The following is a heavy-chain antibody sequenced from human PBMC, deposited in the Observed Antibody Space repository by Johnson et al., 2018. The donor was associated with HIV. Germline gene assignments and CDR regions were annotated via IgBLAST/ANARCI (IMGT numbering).Heavy chain of an antibody. D-gene: IGHD1-26*01. J-gene: IGHJ3*02. CDR3: ARVRVGRENAFDI. CDR2: IGYDGNDK. Sequence: QVLLVESGGDVVQPGRSLRLSCAASGFTFRSYAMHWVRQAPGKGLEWVAAIGYDGNDKDYADSVKGRFTISRDNSRNTLYLHLTSLRAVDTAVYYCARVRVGRENAFDIWGQGTMVTVSS. V-gene: IGHV3-30*04. CDR1: GFTFRSYA.